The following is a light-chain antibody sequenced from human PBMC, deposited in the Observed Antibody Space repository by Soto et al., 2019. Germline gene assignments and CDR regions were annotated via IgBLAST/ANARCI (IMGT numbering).Light chain of an antibody. CDR3: SSYTSTNSWV. V-gene: IGLV2-14*01. Sequence: QSALTQSASVSGSPGPSITISCTGTSSDVGGYNYVSWYQQHPGKAPQLIIYAVSNRPSGVSTRFSGSKSGNTASLTISGLQAEDEADYSCSSYTSTNSWVFGGGIKVTVL. CDR1: SSDVGGYNY. J-gene: IGLJ3*02. CDR2: AVS.